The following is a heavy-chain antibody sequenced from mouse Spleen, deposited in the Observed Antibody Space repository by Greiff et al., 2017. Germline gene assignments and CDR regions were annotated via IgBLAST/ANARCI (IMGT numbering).Heavy chain of an antibody. Sequence: VQLQQSGPELVKPGASVKISCKASGYSFTDYNMNWVKQSNGKSLEWIGVINPNYGTTSYNQKFKGKATLTVDQSSSTAYMQLNSLTSEDSAVYYCASPYYYGRYYAMDYWGQGTSVTVSS. CDR2: INPNYGTT. D-gene: IGHD1-1*01. V-gene: IGHV1-39*01. CDR3: ASPYYYGRYYAMDY. J-gene: IGHJ4*01. CDR1: GYSFTDYN.